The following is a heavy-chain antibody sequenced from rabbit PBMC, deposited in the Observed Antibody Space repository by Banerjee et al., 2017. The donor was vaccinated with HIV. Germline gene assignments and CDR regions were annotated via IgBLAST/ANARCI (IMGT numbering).Heavy chain of an antibody. CDR1: GIDFSGDG. D-gene: IGHD2-1*01. Sequence: QQQLEESGGDLVKPEGSLTLSCKASGIDFSGDGISWVRQAPGKGLEWIACIDAGSSGDTYYTYYASWAKGRFTISKTSSTTVTLQMTSLTAADTATYFCARDAADGATTLNLWGPGPLVTVS. V-gene: IGHV1S45*01. CDR2: IDAGSSGDT. J-gene: IGHJ4*01. CDR3: ARDAADGATTLNL.